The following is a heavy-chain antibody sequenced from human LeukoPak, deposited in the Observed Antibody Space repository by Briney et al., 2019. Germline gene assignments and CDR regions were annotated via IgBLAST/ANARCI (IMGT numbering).Heavy chain of an antibody. J-gene: IGHJ3*02. V-gene: IGHV4-30-4*01. CDR2: IYYSGSA. CDR1: GGSISSGDYY. D-gene: IGHD4-17*01. Sequence: PSQTLSLTCTVSGGSISSGDYYWIWIRQPPGEALEWIGYIYYSGSAYYNPSLKSRLTISVDTSKNQFSLKLSSVTAADTAVYYCARGGMTTVTSDAFRIWGQGTMVTVSS. CDR3: ARGGMTTVTSDAFRI.